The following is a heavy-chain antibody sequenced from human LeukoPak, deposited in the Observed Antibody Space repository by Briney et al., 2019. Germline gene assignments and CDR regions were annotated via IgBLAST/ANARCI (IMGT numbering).Heavy chain of an antibody. V-gene: IGHV3-23*01. D-gene: IGHD6-13*01. CDR1: GFKFFSYA. J-gene: IGHJ6*02. CDR3: AKDRSWSLHYGLDV. CDR2: IGGAGINT. Sequence: TGGSLRLSCTPSGFKFFSYAMGWVRQAPGKGLEWVSAIGGAGINTYYADSVKGRFTISRDNSKNTLYLQMKSLRAEDTAVYYCAKDRSWSLHYGLDVWGQGTTVTVSS.